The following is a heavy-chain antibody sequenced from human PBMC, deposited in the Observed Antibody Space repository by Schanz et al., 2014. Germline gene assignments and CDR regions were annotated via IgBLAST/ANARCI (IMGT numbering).Heavy chain of an antibody. CDR3: ARDRRNADLDY. V-gene: IGHV3-30*03. J-gene: IGHJ4*02. CDR2: VSSDGNND. Sequence: VQLVESGGGLVKPGGSLRLSCAASGFTFSTHAMHWVRQAPGKGLEWVALVSSDGNNDYYTDSVKGRFTISRDNAKNSLYLEMNSLRAEDTALYYCARDRRNADLDYWGQGTLVTVSS. D-gene: IGHD1-1*01. CDR1: GFTFSTHA.